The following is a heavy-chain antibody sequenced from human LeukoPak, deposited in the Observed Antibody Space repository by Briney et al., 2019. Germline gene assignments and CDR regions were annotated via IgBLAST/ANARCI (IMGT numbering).Heavy chain of an antibody. CDR2: IAYDGSNE. Sequence: PGGSLRLSCAASGFTFSNYGMHWVRQAPGKGLEWVAVIAYDGSNEYYAEFVKGRFTISRDNSKNTLYLQMYSLRAEDTAVYFCAKDQGIAVAGTDDVFDIWGQGTRVTVSS. J-gene: IGHJ3*02. CDR3: AKDQGIAVAGTDDVFDI. V-gene: IGHV3-30*18. CDR1: GFTFSNYG. D-gene: IGHD6-19*01.